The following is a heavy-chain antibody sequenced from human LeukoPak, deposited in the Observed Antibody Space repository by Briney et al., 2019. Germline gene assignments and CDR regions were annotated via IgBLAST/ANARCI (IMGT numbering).Heavy chain of an antibody. Sequence: PGGTLRLSCAASGLTFDDFAMHWVRQAPAKGLEWVTGINWNGDRTVYADSVRGRFTIDRDNSKNFLYLEMNSLRPDDTALYFCTKDSGGRISSGSTFDYWGLGTLVTVSS. D-gene: IGHD3-16*01. CDR1: GLTFDDFA. CDR3: TKDSGGRISSGSTFDY. CDR2: INWNGDRT. J-gene: IGHJ4*02. V-gene: IGHV3-9*01.